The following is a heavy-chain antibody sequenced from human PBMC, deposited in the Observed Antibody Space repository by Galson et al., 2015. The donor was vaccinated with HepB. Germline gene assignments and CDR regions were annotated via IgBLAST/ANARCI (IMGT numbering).Heavy chain of an antibody. V-gene: IGHV1-18*04. J-gene: IGHJ6*02. Sequence: SVKVSCKASGYTFTSYGISWVRQAPGQGLEWMGWISAYNGNTNYAQKLQGRVTMTTDTSTSTAYMELRSLRSDDTAVYYCAVSLEGYCSSTSCYYYYYYGMDVWGQGTTVTVSS. CDR2: ISAYNGNT. D-gene: IGHD2-2*01. CDR3: AVSLEGYCSSTSCYYYYYYGMDV. CDR1: GYTFTSYG.